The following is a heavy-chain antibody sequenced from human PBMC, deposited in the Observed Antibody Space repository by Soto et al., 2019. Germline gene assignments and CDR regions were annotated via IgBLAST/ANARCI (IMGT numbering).Heavy chain of an antibody. J-gene: IGHJ5*02. D-gene: IGHD6-13*01. Sequence: EVQLVESGGGLVQPGGSLRLSCVASGFSVSANYLSWVRQAPGKGLEWISVIYSSGDTYYADSVKGRLTISRDNTRNTLYLQINDLRAEYKAIYYCARDPGYGRGVSFDPWGEGTAVTVTS. CDR3: ARDPGYGRGVSFDP. CDR1: GFSVSANY. V-gene: IGHV3-66*01. CDR2: IYSSGDT.